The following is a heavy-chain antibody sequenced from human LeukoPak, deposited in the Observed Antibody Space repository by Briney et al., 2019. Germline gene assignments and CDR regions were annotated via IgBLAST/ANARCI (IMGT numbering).Heavy chain of an antibody. D-gene: IGHD3-16*01. CDR1: GFRFQSYG. CDR2: IWFDGSHI. Sequence: PGGSLRLSCVASGFRFQSYGMHWLRQAPGKGLEWLALIWFDGSHIYYGDSVRGRFTISRDNSMSTVYLQMDSLRTEDTAMYYCAKDRQGSIWDFDYWGQGNLVIVSS. CDR3: AKDRQGSIWDFDY. J-gene: IGHJ4*02. V-gene: IGHV3-30*02.